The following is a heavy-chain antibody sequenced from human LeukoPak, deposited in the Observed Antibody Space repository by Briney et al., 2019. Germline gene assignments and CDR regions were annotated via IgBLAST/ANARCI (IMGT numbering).Heavy chain of an antibody. CDR3: AAVRHYDSSGYYPTDYYYYYMDV. CDR2: MNPNSGDT. V-gene: IGHV1-8*03. J-gene: IGHJ6*03. D-gene: IGHD3-22*01. Sequence: ASVKVSCTASGYTFTSYDINWVRQATGQGLVWMGWMNPNSGDTGYAQTFQGRVTITRNTSISTAYMELSSLRSEDTAVYYCAAVRHYDSSGYYPTDYYYYYMDVWGKGTTVTVSS. CDR1: GYTFTSYD.